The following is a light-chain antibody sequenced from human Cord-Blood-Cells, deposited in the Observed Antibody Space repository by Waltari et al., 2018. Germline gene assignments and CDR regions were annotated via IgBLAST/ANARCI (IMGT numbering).Light chain of an antibody. CDR3: SSYTSSSTVV. CDR2: DVS. Sequence: QSALTQPASVSVSPGPSITISCTGTSSYVGGHNYVAWYQQHPGKAPKLMIYDVSNRPSGVSNRFSGSKSGNTASLTISGLQAEDEADYYCSSYTSSSTVVFGGGTKLTVL. V-gene: IGLV2-14*01. CDR1: SSYVGGHNY. J-gene: IGLJ2*01.